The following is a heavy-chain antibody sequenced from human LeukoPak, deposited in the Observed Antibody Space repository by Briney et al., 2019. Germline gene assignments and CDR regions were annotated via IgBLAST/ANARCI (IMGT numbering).Heavy chain of an antibody. Sequence: PGGSLRLSCAASGFTFSSYWMSRVRQAPGKGLEWVANIKQDGSEKYYVDSVKGRFTISRDNAKNSLYLQMNSLRAEDTAVYYCARASSTSKYYYYYMDVWGKGTTVTVSS. CDR3: ARASSTSKYYYYYMDV. V-gene: IGHV3-7*01. CDR1: GFTFSSYW. D-gene: IGHD2-2*01. CDR2: IKQDGSEK. J-gene: IGHJ6*03.